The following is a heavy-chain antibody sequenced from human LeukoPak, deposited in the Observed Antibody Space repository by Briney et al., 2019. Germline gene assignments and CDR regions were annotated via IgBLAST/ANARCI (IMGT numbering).Heavy chain of an antibody. V-gene: IGHV4-61*05. D-gene: IGHD6-19*01. CDR1: GGSISSSNYY. Sequence: SGTLSLTCTVSGGSISSSNYYWSWIRQPPGKGLEWIGYIYYSGSTNYNPSLKSRVTISVDTSKNQFSLKLSSVTAADTAVYYCARVDSSGWTDLDYWGQGTLVTVSS. CDR2: IYYSGST. CDR3: ARVDSSGWTDLDY. J-gene: IGHJ4*02.